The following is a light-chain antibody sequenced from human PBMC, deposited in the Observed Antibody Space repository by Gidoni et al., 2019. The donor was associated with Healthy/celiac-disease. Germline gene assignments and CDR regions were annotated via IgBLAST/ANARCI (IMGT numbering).Light chain of an antibody. CDR1: QSISSY. CDR2: AAS. CDR3: QQSYSTPT. V-gene: IGKV1-39*01. Sequence: DIQITQSPSSLSASVGDRVTITCRASQSISSYLNWYQQKPGKAPKLLIYAASSLQSGVPSRFSGSGSGTDFTLTISSLQPEDVATYYCQQSYSTPTFGGGTKVEIK. J-gene: IGKJ4*01.